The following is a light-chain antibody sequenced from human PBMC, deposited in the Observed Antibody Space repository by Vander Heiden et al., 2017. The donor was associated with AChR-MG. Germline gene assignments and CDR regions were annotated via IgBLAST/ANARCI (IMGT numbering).Light chain of an antibody. V-gene: IGLV7-43*01. CDR3: LLYYAGTQPNWV. CDR1: AGTVSRGYY. J-gene: IGLJ3*02. CDR2: NTT. Sequence: QTVVTQEPSLTVSPGATVTPTCASSAGTVSRGYYPNWLPQKPGQAPRSLIYNTTNRHPWTPARFSGSLLGGKPALTVSGVQPEDEAEYYCLLYYAGTQPNWVFGGGTKLTVL.